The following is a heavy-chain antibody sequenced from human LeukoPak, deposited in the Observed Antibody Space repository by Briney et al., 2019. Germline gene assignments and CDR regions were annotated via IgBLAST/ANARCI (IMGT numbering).Heavy chain of an antibody. V-gene: IGHV3-20*04. CDR1: GFTFDDYG. CDR2: INWNGGST. D-gene: IGHD6-19*01. J-gene: IGHJ3*02. CDR3: ARVGSSGWYLEDAFDI. Sequence: GGSLRLSCAASGFTFDDYGMSWVRQAPGKGLEWVSGINWNGGSTGYADPVKGRFTISRDNAKNSLYLQMNSLRAEDTALYYCARVGSSGWYLEDAFDIWGQGTMVTVSS.